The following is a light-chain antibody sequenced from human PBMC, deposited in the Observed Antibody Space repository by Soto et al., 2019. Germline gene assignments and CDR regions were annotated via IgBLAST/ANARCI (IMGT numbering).Light chain of an antibody. J-gene: IGLJ3*02. CDR1: SFNIGSNT. CDR3: EAWEDSLSGWV. V-gene: IGLV1-44*01. Sequence: QSVLTQPPSASGTPGQTVTISCSGSSFNIGSNTVNWCQQLPGTAPKLLIFSNNLRPSEFPDRFSGSKSGTSAALAISGLESADEADYYCEAWEDSLSGWVFGGGIKVTVL. CDR2: SNN.